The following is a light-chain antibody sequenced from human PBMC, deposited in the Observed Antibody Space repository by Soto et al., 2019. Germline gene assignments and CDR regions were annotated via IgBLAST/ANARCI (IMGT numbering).Light chain of an antibody. CDR3: QQYKVYPYT. Sequence: DIRMTQSPSTLSASIGDRVTLTCRASQSLTGRLAWYQQKPGRPPKLLIYDVPILESGVPSRFSGSESGTDFTLTISSLRPDDCGTFYCQQYKVYPYTFGQGTRLDI. CDR1: QSLTGR. CDR2: DVP. J-gene: IGKJ2*01. V-gene: IGKV1-5*01.